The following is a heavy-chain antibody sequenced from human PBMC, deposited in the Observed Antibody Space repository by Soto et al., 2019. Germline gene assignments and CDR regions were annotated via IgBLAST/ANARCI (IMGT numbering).Heavy chain of an antibody. V-gene: IGHV1-69*13. CDR3: AKSAPMDAGDKYYYDF. Sequence: SVKVSCKASGVTFSTFGISWVRQAPGQGLEWMGGIIPFFGTARYSQKFEDRITITADESTNTVYMDLRSLTSEDTAIYYCAKSAPMDAGDKYYYDFWGQGALVTVSS. CDR2: IIPFFGTA. D-gene: IGHD4-17*01. J-gene: IGHJ4*02. CDR1: GVTFSTFG.